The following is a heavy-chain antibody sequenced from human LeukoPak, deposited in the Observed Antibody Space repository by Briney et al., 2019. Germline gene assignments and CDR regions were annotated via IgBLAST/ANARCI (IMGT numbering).Heavy chain of an antibody. CDR3: ARDFVDAFDI. J-gene: IGHJ3*02. Sequence: GGSLRLSCAASGFTFSSYSMNWVRQAPGKGLEWVSSISSSSSYIYYADSVKGRFTIPRDNAKNSLYLQMNSLRAEDTAVYYCARDFVDAFDIWGQGTMVTVSS. CDR2: ISSSSSYI. D-gene: IGHD3-3*01. CDR1: GFTFSSYS. V-gene: IGHV3-21*01.